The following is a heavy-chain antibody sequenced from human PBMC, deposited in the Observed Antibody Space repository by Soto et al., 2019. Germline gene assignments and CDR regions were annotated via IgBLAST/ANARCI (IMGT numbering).Heavy chain of an antibody. CDR2: IYYSGST. V-gene: IGHV4-61*08. CDR3: ARGGYYGSGSYRSPASYYYYGMDV. J-gene: IGHJ6*02. Sequence: LSLTCTVSGGSFSIGEYYWSWIRQPPGKGLEWIGYIYYSGSTKYNPSLKSRVTMSVDTSKNQFSLKLSSVTAADTAVYYCARGGYYGSGSYRSPASYYYYGMDVWGQGTTVTV. CDR1: GGSFSIGEYY. D-gene: IGHD3-10*01.